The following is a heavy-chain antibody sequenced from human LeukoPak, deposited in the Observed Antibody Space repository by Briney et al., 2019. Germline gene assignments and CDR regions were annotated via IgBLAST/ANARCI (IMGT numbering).Heavy chain of an antibody. CDR2: VSSTSSFI. CDR3: ARRGHGYGSPFDY. D-gene: IGHD5-18*01. CDR1: GFTFSSYS. V-gene: IGHV3-21*01. Sequence: PGGSLRLSCAASGFTFSSYSINWVRQAPGKGLEWVSCVSSTSSFIYYADSVKGRFTISRDNAKNSLYLQMNSLRAEDTAVYYCARRGHGYGSPFDYWGQGTLVTVSS. J-gene: IGHJ4*02.